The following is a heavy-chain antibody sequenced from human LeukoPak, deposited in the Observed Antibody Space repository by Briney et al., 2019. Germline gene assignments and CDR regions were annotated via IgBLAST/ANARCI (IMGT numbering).Heavy chain of an antibody. D-gene: IGHD6-13*01. V-gene: IGHV3-53*01. CDR3: TREVAAAFHDY. CDR2: IYSGGST. J-gene: IGHJ4*02. Sequence: GGSLRLSCVASGFTVSSKYMNWVRQAPGKGLEWVSLIYSGGSTYYADSVKGRFIISRDNSKNTLYLQMNSLRAEDTAVYYCTREVAAAFHDYWGQGTLVTVSS. CDR1: GFTVSSKY.